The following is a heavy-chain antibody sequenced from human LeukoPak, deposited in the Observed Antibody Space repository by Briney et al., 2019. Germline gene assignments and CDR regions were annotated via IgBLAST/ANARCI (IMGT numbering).Heavy chain of an antibody. CDR2: ISSNGGST. J-gene: IGHJ4*02. V-gene: IGHV3-64*01. CDR1: GFTFSSYA. CDR3: ARVGGNSYGTGFDY. D-gene: IGHD5-18*01. Sequence: GGSLRLSCAASGFTFSSYAMHWVRQAPGKGLEYVSAISSNGGSTYYANSVKGRFTISRDNSKNTLYLQMGSLRAEDMAVYYCARVGGNSYGTGFDYWGQGTLVTVSS.